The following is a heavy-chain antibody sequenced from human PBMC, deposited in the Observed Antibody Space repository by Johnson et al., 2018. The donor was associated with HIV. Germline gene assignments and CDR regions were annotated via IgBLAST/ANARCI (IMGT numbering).Heavy chain of an antibody. CDR2: IKSKTDGGTT. V-gene: IGHV3-15*01. J-gene: IGHJ3*02. D-gene: IGHD2-15*01. CDR1: GFTFSDYY. Sequence: VQLVESGGGVVQPGRSLRLSCAASGFTFSDYYMSWIRQAPGKGLEWVGRIKSKTDGGTTDYAAPVKGRITISRDESKNTLYLQMNSLKTEDTAVYYCTTLGYCSGGSCYSGSGCDIWGRGTMVTVSS. CDR3: TTLGYCSGGSCYSGSGCDI.